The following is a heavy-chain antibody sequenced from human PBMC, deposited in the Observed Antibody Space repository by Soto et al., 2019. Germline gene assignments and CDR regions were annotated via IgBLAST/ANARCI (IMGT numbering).Heavy chain of an antibody. Sequence: GGSLRLSCAASGFTFSSYGMHWVRQAPGKGLEWVAVISYDGSNKYYADSVKGRFTISRDNSKNTLYLQMNSLRAEDTAVYYCAKVFEVEMATIADAFDIWGQGTMVTVSS. V-gene: IGHV3-30*18. CDR2: ISYDGSNK. CDR3: AKVFEVEMATIADAFDI. D-gene: IGHD5-12*01. CDR1: GFTFSSYG. J-gene: IGHJ3*02.